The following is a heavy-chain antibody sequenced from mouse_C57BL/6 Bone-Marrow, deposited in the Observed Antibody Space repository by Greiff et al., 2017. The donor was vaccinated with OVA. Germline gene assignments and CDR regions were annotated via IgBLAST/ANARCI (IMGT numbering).Heavy chain of an antibody. CDR3: VRSTVVGYAMDY. D-gene: IGHD1-1*01. CDR2: IRSKSNNYAT. J-gene: IGHJ4*01. Sequence: GGGLVQPKGSLKLSCAASGFSFNTYAMNWVRQAPGKGLEWVARIRSKSNNYATYYADSVKDRFTISRDDSESMLYLQMNNLKTEDTAMYYCVRSTVVGYAMDYWGQGTSVTVSS. CDR1: GFSFNTYA. V-gene: IGHV10-1*01.